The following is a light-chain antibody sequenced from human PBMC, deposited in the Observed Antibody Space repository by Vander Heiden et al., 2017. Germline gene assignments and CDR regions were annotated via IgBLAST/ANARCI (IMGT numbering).Light chain of an antibody. Sequence: DVVLTQSPLSLPVPLGQPSSISCSSSQSLLSSDGNTYLSWLQQRPGHAPRRLIYKVENWDSGVPDRFSGSGSGTDFTLEISRVEAEDVGIYYCVQGRHWPYTFGQGTKLEIK. CDR3: VQGRHWPYT. CDR2: KVE. CDR1: QSLLSSDGNTY. J-gene: IGKJ2*01. V-gene: IGKV2D-30*01.